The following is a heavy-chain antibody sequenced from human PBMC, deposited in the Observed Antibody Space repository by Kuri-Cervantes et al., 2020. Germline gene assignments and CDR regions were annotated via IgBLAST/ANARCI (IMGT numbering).Heavy chain of an antibody. J-gene: IGHJ5*02. CDR3: VRVVSTSCHIWANWFDP. CDR1: GYAFTSYG. CDR2: ISAYNGDT. D-gene: IGHD2-2*01. Sequence: ASVKVSCKASGYAFTSYGISWVRQAPGQGLEWMGWISAYNGDTNYAQKLQGRVTMTTDTSTSTVYMELSSLRSEDTAIYYCVRVVSTSCHIWANWFDPWGQGTLVTVSS. V-gene: IGHV1-18*01.